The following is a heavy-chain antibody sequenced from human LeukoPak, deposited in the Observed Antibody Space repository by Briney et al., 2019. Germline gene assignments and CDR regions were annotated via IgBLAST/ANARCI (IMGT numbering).Heavy chain of an antibody. CDR1: GGTFSSYA. Sequence: ASVKVSCKASGGTFSSYAISWVRQAPGQGLEWMGGIIPIFGTANYAQKFQGRVTITADESTSTAYMELSSLRSEDTAVYCCARVEDGDYGWFDPWGQGTLVTVSS. V-gene: IGHV1-69*13. D-gene: IGHD4-17*01. CDR3: ARVEDGDYGWFDP. CDR2: IIPIFGTA. J-gene: IGHJ5*02.